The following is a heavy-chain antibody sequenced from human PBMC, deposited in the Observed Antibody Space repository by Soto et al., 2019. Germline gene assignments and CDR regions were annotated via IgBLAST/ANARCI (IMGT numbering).Heavy chain of an antibody. CDR2: INPSGGST. CDR3: ARDISQAYDAFDI. V-gene: IGHV1-46*01. J-gene: IGHJ3*02. Sequence: ASVKVSCKASGYTFTSYYMHWVRQAPGQGLEWMGIINPSGGSTSYAQKFQGRVTMTRDTSTSTAYMELRSLRSDDTAVYYCARDISQAYDAFDIWGQGTMVTVSS. CDR1: GYTFTSYY.